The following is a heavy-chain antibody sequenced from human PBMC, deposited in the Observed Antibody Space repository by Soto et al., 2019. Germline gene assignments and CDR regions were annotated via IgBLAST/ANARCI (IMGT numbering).Heavy chain of an antibody. D-gene: IGHD5-18*01. V-gene: IGHV1-46*01. CDR1: GYTFTTYY. CDR2: INPSGGST. Sequence: QVQLVQSGAEVKKPGASVKVSCETSGYTFTTYYMHWVRRAPGQGLEWMGMINPSGGSTSYAQKIEGRATMTRDTSTTTIYMELSSLRRDDTAIYYCARRAYNYANMHVWGHGTTVTVSS. CDR3: ARRAYNYANMHV. J-gene: IGHJ6*02.